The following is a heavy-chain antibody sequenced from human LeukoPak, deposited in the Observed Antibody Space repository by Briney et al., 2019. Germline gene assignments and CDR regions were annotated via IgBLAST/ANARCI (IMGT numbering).Heavy chain of an antibody. J-gene: IGHJ5*02. V-gene: IGHV4-31*03. Sequence: SETLSLTCTVSDGSIRSGTYYWSWIRQHPGKGLEWIGYIYSSGSPYYNPSLQSRVTISGDTSKNHFSLKLTSVTAADTALYYCARHGAEKQLVYWFDPWGQGTLVTVSS. D-gene: IGHD6-13*01. CDR1: DGSIRSGTYY. CDR3: ARHGAEKQLVYWFDP. CDR2: IYSSGSP.